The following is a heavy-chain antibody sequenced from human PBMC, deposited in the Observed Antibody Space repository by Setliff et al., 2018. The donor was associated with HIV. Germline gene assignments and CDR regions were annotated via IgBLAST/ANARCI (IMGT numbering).Heavy chain of an antibody. D-gene: IGHD6-19*01. Sequence: SETLSLTCTVSGGPFSSSSYYWGWIRQPPGKGLEWVGSLRPSGNTYYNPSLKSRVTISVDTSKNQFSLKLSSVTAADTAVYYCASGREAVAGALHFDYWGQGPLVTVSS. J-gene: IGHJ4*02. CDR3: ASGREAVAGALHFDY. V-gene: IGHV4-39*01. CDR1: GGPFSSSSYY. CDR2: LRPSGNT.